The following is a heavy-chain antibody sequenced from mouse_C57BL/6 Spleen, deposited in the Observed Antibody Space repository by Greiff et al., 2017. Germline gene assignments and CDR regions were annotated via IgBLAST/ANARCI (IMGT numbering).Heavy chain of an antibody. CDR2: IDPSDSYT. D-gene: IGHD1-1*01. CDR1: GYTFTSYW. Sequence: QVQLQQPGAELVKPGASVKLSCKASGYTFTSYWMQWVKQRPGQGLEWIGEIDPSDSYTNYNQKFKGKATLTVDTSSSTAYMQLSSLTSEDSAVYYCAPCAYYYGPRDYWGQGTSVTVSS. CDR3: APCAYYYGPRDY. V-gene: IGHV1-50*01. J-gene: IGHJ4*01.